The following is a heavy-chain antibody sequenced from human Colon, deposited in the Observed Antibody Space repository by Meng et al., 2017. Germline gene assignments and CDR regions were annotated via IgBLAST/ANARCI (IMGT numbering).Heavy chain of an antibody. CDR2: IPTKRDGGTT. Sequence: GGSLRLSCVASGFTFTNAWMTWVRQAPGKGLEWVGRIPTKRDGGTTEYGAPVKGRFTISRDDSKNTLYLQMNSLKTEYTAVYYCLTTLLWSYAANYWGQGTLVTVSS. V-gene: IGHV3-15*01. CDR3: LTTLLWSYAANY. D-gene: IGHD3-16*01. J-gene: IGHJ4*02. CDR1: GFTFTNAW.